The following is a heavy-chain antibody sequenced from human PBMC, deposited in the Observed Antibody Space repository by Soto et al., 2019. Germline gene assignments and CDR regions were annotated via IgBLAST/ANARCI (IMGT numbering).Heavy chain of an antibody. J-gene: IGHJ4*02. CDR3: ARVSSGYYYHFDY. CDR1: GGSISSSSYY. Sequence: SETLSLTCTVSGGSISSSSYYWGWIRQPPGKGLEWIGNIYHSGSTYYNPSLKSRVTISVDTSKNQFSLKLSSVTAADTAVYYCARVSSGYYYHFDYWGQGTLVTVSS. CDR2: IYHSGST. V-gene: IGHV4-39*07. D-gene: IGHD3-22*01.